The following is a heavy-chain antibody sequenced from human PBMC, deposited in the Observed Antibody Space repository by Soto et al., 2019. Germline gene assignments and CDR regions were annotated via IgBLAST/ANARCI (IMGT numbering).Heavy chain of an antibody. J-gene: IGHJ4*02. D-gene: IGHD3-22*01. V-gene: IGHV3-30*18. CDR3: VKDPYYYDSSVFFDY. CDR2: ISYDGSNK. CDR1: GFTFSSYG. Sequence: QVQLVESGGGVVQPGRSLRLSCAASGFTFSSYGMHWVRQAPGKGLEWVAVISYDGSNKYYADSVKGRFTISRDNSKNTLYLQMNSLRAEDTAVYYCVKDPYYYDSSVFFDYWGQGTLVTVSS.